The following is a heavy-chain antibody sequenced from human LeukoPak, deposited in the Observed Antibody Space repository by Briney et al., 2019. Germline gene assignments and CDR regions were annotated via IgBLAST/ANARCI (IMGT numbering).Heavy chain of an antibody. CDR1: GYTFTSYY. Sequence: ASVKVSCKASGYTFTSYYMHGVRQAPGQGGEWMGIINPSGGSTSYAQKLQGRVTITRDTSTSTVYMELSSLRSEDTAVYYCARDWGNSSSVYWGQGTLVTVSS. CDR2: INPSGGST. CDR3: ARDWGNSSSVY. J-gene: IGHJ4*02. V-gene: IGHV1-46*03. D-gene: IGHD6-6*01.